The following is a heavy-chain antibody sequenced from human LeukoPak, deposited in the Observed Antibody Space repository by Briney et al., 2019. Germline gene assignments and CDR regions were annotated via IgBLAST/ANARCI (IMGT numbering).Heavy chain of an antibody. CDR3: ARDLIAAAGTEEILDDAFDI. CDR1: GFTFSSNY. CDR2: IYSGGST. J-gene: IGHJ3*02. Sequence: PGGSLRLSCAASGFTFSSNYMSWVRQAPGKGLEWVSVIYSGGSTYYADSVKGRFTISRDNSKNTLYLQMNSLRAEDTAVYYCARDLIAAAGTEEILDDAFDIWGQGTMGTVSS. D-gene: IGHD6-13*01. V-gene: IGHV3-66*01.